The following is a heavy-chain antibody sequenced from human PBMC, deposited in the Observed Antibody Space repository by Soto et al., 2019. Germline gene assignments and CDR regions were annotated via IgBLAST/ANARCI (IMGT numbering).Heavy chain of an antibody. V-gene: IGHV4-39*01. CDR2: IYYSGST. CDR3: ARRGTFGELLY. J-gene: IGHJ4*02. D-gene: IGHD3-10*01. CDR1: GGSISSSSYY. Sequence: QLQLQESGPGLVKPSETLSLTCTVSGGSISSSSYYWGWIRQPPGKGLEWIGSIYYSGSTYYNPSLKSRVTISVDTSKNQFSLKLSSVTAADTAVYYCARRGTFGELLYWGQGTLVTVSS.